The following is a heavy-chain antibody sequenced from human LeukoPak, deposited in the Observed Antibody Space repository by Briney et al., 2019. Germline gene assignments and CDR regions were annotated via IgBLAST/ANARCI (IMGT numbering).Heavy chain of an antibody. J-gene: IGHJ4*02. V-gene: IGHV3-21*01. Sequence: GGSLRLSCAASGFTFSSYSMNWVRQAPGKGLEWVSSISSRSTYIYYADSVKGRFTISRDNAKNSLFLQMNSLRAEDTALYYCPRELLDGSGSTPFDYWGQGTLVTVSS. D-gene: IGHD3-10*01. CDR2: ISSRSTYI. CDR3: PRELLDGSGSTPFDY. CDR1: GFTFSSYS.